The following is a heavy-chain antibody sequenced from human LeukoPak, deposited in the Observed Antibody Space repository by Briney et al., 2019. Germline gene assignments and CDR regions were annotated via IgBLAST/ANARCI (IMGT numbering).Heavy chain of an antibody. Sequence: GRSLRLSCAASGFTFDDYAMHWVRQAPGKGLEWVSGISWNSGSIGYADSVKGRFTVSRDNAKSSLYLQMNSLRAEDTAVYYCAKNYFDYWGQGTLVTVSS. J-gene: IGHJ4*02. CDR3: AKNYFDY. CDR2: ISWNSGSI. CDR1: GFTFDDYA. V-gene: IGHV3-9*01.